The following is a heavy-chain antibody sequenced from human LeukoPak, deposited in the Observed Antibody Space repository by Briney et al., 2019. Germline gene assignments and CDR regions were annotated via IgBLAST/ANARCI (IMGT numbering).Heavy chain of an antibody. Sequence: SETLSLTCTVSGGSINNYYWTWIRHPPGKGLECIGYVYYTGSTYYNPSLKSRVTISVDTSRNQFSLKVRSVTAADTAVYYCAKESCRGGACNLDNWGQGSLVTVSS. CDR3: AKESCRGGACNLDN. CDR2: VYYTGST. CDR1: GGSINNYY. J-gene: IGHJ4*02. D-gene: IGHD2-15*01. V-gene: IGHV4-59*01.